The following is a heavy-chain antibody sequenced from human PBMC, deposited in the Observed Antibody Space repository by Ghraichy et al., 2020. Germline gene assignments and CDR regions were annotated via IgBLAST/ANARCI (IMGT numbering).Heavy chain of an antibody. CDR2: ILYDGSNK. D-gene: IGHD6-19*01. CDR1: GFTFSSYG. V-gene: IGHV3-30*18. J-gene: IGHJ1*01. Sequence: GGSLRLSCAASGFTFSSYGMHWVRQAPGKGLEWVAVILYDGSNKYYADSVKGRFTISRDNSKNTLYLQMNSLRAEDTAVYYCAKDPVAGVSEAEYFQHWGQGTLVTVSS. CDR3: AKDPVAGVSEAEYFQH.